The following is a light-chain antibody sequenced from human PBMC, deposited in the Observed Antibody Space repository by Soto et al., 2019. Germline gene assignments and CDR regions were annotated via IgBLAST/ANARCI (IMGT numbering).Light chain of an antibody. CDR2: GNN. Sequence: QSVLTQPPPVSGAPGQRVTISCTGSSANIGAAYNVDWYRQLPATAPKLLTYGNNNRPSGVPARFSGSKSGPSASLAIAGLQAGDEGHYYGESYDSSLSGYVFGTGSKVT. V-gene: IGLV1-40*01. CDR3: ESYDSSLSGYV. J-gene: IGLJ1*01. CDR1: SANIGAAYN.